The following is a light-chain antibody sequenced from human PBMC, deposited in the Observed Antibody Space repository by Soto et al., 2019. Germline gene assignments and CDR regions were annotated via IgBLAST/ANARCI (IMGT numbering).Light chain of an antibody. CDR2: DVS. J-gene: IGLJ1*01. CDR1: SSDVVGYNY. V-gene: IGLV2-11*01. CDR3: CSYAGRYIYNYV. Sequence: QSALTQPRSVSGSPGQSVTISCTGTSSDVVGYNYVSWYQQHPGKAPKLMIYDVSKRPSGVPDRFSGSKSGNTASLTISGLQAEDEADYYCCSYAGRYIYNYVFGTGNIVTVL.